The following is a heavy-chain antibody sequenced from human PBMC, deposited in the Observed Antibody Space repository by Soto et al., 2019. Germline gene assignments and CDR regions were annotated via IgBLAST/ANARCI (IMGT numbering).Heavy chain of an antibody. D-gene: IGHD3-16*01. Sequence: EVQLLESGGGLVQPGGSLRLSCAASGFTFSNYAMSWVRQAPGKGLEWVSAISGSGYSTYYADSVKGRFTISRDNSKNTLYLQVNSLRAEDTAVYYCAKDLQTGEFTIYYYYGMDVWGQGTTVTVSS. V-gene: IGHV3-23*01. CDR1: GFTFSNYA. CDR2: ISGSGYST. J-gene: IGHJ6*02. CDR3: AKDLQTGEFTIYYYYGMDV.